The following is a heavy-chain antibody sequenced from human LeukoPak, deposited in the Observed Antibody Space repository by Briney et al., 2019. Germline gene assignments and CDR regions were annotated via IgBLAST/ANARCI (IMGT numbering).Heavy chain of an antibody. D-gene: IGHD3-22*01. V-gene: IGHV3-33*06. J-gene: IGHJ5*02. CDR1: GFTFSSYG. CDR2: IWYDGSNK. CDR3: AKVSYYYDSSGYYYNWFDP. Sequence: PGRSLRLSCAASGFTFSSYGMHWVRQAPGKGLEWVAVIWYDGSNKYYADSVKGRFTISRDNSKNTLYLQMNSLRAEDTAVYYCAKVSYYYDSSGYYYNWFDPWGQGTLVTVSS.